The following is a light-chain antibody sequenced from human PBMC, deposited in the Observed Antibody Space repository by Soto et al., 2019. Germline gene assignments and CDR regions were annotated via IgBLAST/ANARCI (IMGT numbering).Light chain of an antibody. V-gene: IGLV2-8*01. CDR1: SSDVGGYNY. J-gene: IGLJ1*01. CDR2: EVT. CDR3: SSYAASDLYV. Sequence: QSALTQPPSASGSPGQSVTISCTGTSSDVGGYNYVSWYQQHPGKAPKLMIYEVTKRPSGVPDRFSGSKSGNTASLTVSGLQAEDDADYYCSSYAASDLYVFGTGTKLTVL.